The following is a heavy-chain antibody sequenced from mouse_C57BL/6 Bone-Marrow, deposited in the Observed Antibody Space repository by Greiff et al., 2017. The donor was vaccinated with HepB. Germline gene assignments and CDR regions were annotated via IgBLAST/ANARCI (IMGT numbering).Heavy chain of an antibody. V-gene: IGHV5-4*01. CDR3: ARVIYYDYDGDYFDY. J-gene: IGHJ2*01. CDR2: ISDGGSYT. Sequence: EVQLVESGGGLVKPGGSLKLSCAASGFTFSSYAMSWVRQTPEKRLEWVATISDGGSYTYYPDNVKGRFTISRDNAKNNLYLQMSHLKSEDTAMYYCARVIYYDYDGDYFDYWGQGTTLTVSS. D-gene: IGHD2-4*01. CDR1: GFTFSSYA.